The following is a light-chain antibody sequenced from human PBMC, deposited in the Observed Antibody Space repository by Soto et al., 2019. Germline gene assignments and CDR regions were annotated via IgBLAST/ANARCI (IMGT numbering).Light chain of an antibody. Sequence: DIQMTQSPSTLSASVGDSVTITCRASQSISSWLAWYQQKPGKAPKLLIYKASSLESGVPSRVSGSGSGTEFTLTISSLQPDDFATYDCQQYNSYPWTFGQGTKVDIK. CDR1: QSISSW. CDR2: KAS. CDR3: QQYNSYPWT. V-gene: IGKV1-5*03. J-gene: IGKJ1*01.